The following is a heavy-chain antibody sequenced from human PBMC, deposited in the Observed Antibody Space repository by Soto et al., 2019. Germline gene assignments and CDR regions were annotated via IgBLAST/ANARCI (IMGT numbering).Heavy chain of an antibody. CDR1: GFTFSTYV. J-gene: IGHJ4*02. V-gene: IGHV3-23*01. Sequence: EVQLLESGGGLVQPGGSLRLSCAASGFTFSTYVMSWVRQAPWKGLEWISAINPSISYTYYADSVKGRFTTSRDNARYTLFLQLNSLRAADPAVYYCAKGVASARAYYFEYWGKSTLVTVSS. CDR2: INPSISYT. CDR3: AKGVASARAYYFEY. D-gene: IGHD2-15*01.